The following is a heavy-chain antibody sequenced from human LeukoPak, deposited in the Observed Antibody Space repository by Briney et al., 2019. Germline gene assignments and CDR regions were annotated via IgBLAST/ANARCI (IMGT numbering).Heavy chain of an antibody. CDR1: GGTFSSYA. CDR3: AIRPPGYSSSWYSKGEYFQH. CDR2: ISGSGGST. V-gene: IGHV3-23*01. Sequence: SCKASGGTFSSYAMNWVRQAPGKGLEWVSAISGSGGSTYYADSVKGRFTISRDNSKNTLYLQMNSLRAEDTAVYYCAIRPPGYSSSWYSKGEYFQHWGQGTLVTVSS. J-gene: IGHJ1*01. D-gene: IGHD6-13*01.